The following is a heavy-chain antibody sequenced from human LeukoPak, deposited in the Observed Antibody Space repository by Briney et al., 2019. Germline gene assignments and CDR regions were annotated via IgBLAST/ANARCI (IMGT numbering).Heavy chain of an antibody. CDR2: IRSKANSYAT. D-gene: IGHD3-10*01. Sequence: PGGSLRLSCAASGFTFIGSAMHWVRQAPGKGLEGVRRIRSKANSYATAYAASVKGRFTISRDDSKNTANLQMNSLKTEDTAVYYVTPPENGKLLHTRGAFEIWAKGQWSPSLQ. CDR3: TPPENGKLLHTRGAFEI. J-gene: IGHJ3*02. CDR1: GFTFIGSA. V-gene: IGHV3-73*01.